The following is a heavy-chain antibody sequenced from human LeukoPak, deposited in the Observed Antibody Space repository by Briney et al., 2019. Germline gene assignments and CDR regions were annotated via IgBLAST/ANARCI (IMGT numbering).Heavy chain of an antibody. CDR1: GGSISSGDYY. CDR3: AREKAVYGSGSYLF. CDR2: IYYSGGT. V-gene: IGHV4-30-4*01. J-gene: IGHJ4*02. D-gene: IGHD3-10*01. Sequence: SQTLSLTCTVSGGSISSGDYYWSWIRQPPGKGLEWIGYIYYSGGTYYNPSLKSRITISVDTSKNQFSLKLSSVTAADTAVYYCAREKAVYGSGSYLFWGRGTLVTVSS.